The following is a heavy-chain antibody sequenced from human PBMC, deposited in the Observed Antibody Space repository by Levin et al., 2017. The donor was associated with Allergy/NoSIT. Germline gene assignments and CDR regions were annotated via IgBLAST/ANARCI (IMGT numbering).Heavy chain of an antibody. CDR3: AKGGHPDSKSAGEFDY. V-gene: IGHV3-23*01. Sequence: LSLTCAASGFPFSSYAMSWVRQSPGKGLEWVSLISASGDGTYYADSVKGRFTISRDNSKNTLFLQMNSLRAEETAVYHCAKGGHPDSKSAGEFDYWGQGTLVTVSS. D-gene: IGHD4-11*01. CDR1: GFPFSSYA. J-gene: IGHJ4*02. CDR2: ISASGDGT.